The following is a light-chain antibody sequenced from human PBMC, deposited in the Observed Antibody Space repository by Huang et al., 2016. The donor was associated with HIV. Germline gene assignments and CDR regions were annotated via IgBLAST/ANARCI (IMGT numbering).Light chain of an antibody. V-gene: IGKV1-5*03. CDR1: LSISSW. Sequence: DIQMTPSPSTLSASVGDRVTITCRASLSISSWLAWYQQKPGKAPKLLIYKASSLESGVPSRFSGSGSGTEFTLTISSLQPDDFATYYCQQYTTYFPTFGQGTKLEIK. J-gene: IGKJ2*01. CDR2: KAS. CDR3: QQYTTYFPT.